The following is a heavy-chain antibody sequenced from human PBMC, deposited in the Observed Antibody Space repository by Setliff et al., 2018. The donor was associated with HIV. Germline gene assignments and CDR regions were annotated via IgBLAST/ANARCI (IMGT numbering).Heavy chain of an antibody. V-gene: IGHV1-69*13. D-gene: IGHD2-21*02. J-gene: IGHJ4*02. Sequence: SVKVSCKSSGGIFTTSSINWMRQVPGQGLEWMGGFNPIFTSPDYAQKFQDRITMTADESTSTAYMELRSLTSEDTAVYFCARGVRVTVVQRASSLDFWGQGTLVTVTS. CDR2: FNPIFTSP. CDR1: GGIFTTSS. CDR3: ARGVRVTVVQRASSLDF.